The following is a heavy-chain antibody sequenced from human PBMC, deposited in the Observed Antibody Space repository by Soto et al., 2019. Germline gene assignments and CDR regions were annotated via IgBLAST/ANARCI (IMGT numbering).Heavy chain of an antibody. CDR1: GFSFRNYG. D-gene: IGHD3-3*01. J-gene: IGHJ6*04. Sequence: DEQLVESGGGSLQPGGYLRLSCAASGFSFRNYGMTWVRQSPGKGLEWVSLISSGGGSTDYADSVKGRFTISRDNSQNMLFLQMTGLRGDDTALYYCAKLKGGLGRFYGMDAWGKGTMVIVSS. V-gene: IGHV3-23*04. CDR3: AKLKGGLGRFYGMDA. CDR2: ISSGGGST.